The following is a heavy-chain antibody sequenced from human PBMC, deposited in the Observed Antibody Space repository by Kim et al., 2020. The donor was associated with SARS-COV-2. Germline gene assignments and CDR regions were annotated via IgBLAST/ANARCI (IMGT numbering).Heavy chain of an antibody. V-gene: IGHV6-1*01. J-gene: IGHJ5*02. Sequence: NGYAVSVQSRIPINPDTSSNQFALQLRSVTPEDTAVYYCARVNIDNWFDPWGQGTLVTVSS. CDR3: ARVNIDNWFDP. CDR2: N.